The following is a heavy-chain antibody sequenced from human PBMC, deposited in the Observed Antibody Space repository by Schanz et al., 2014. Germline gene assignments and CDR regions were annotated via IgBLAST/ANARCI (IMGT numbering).Heavy chain of an antibody. CDR2: INTGSVDT. V-gene: IGHV1-3*04. Sequence: VQVSCKASQHSFTSYSMPSVRQAPGQRLEWMGSINTGSVDTKEEQNFHGRVTIARDTSTSTAYMEMSSQRSEDTAVDGWERGIVGSGPNNYFEYWGQGTLVTVAA. CDR1: QHSFTSYS. J-gene: IGHJ4*02. CDR3: ERGIVGSGPNNYFEY. D-gene: IGHD1-26*01.